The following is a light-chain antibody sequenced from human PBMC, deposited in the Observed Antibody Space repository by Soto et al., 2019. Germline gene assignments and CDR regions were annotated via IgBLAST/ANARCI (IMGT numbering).Light chain of an antibody. J-gene: IGKJ2*01. Sequence: DIQMTQSPSSLFAAVGARVTITCRASQSIRNYLNWYQQKHGKAPKLLIYAASSLQSGVPSRFSVSGSGTDFTLTISSLQPEDFATYYCQPSYSTPQTSGQGTKLEIK. V-gene: IGKV1-39*01. CDR2: AAS. CDR3: QPSYSTPQT. CDR1: QSIRNY.